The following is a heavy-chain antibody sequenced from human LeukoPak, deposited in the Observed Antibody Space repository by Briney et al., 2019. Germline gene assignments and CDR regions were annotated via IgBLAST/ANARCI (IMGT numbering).Heavy chain of an antibody. CDR1: GYTFTSYD. CDR2: VNPNSGNT. Sequence: ASVKVSXKASGYTFTSYDINWVRQATGQGLEWMGWVNPNSGNTGYAQRLQGRVTITRNTSISTAYMELSSLRSEDTAVYYCVRGAGSCSSTSCSLGYWGQGTLVTVSS. J-gene: IGHJ4*02. CDR3: VRGAGSCSSTSCSLGY. V-gene: IGHV1-8*03. D-gene: IGHD2-2*01.